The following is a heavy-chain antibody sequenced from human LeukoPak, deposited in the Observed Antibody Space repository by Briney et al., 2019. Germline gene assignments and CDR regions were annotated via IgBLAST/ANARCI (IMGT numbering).Heavy chain of an antibody. CDR3: ATDRKYCSSTSCSTWFDP. CDR2: FDPEDGET. V-gene: IGHV1-24*01. Sequence: ASVKVSCKVSGYTLTELSMHWVRQAPGKGLEWMGGFDPEDGETIYSQKFQGRVTMTEDTSTDTAYMELSSLRSEDTAVYYCATDRKYCSSTSCSTWFDPWGQGTLVTVSS. CDR1: GYTLTELS. D-gene: IGHD2-2*01. J-gene: IGHJ5*02.